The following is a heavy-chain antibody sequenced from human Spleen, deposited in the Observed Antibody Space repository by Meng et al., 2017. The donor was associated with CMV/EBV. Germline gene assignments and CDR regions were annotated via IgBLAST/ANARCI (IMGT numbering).Heavy chain of an antibody. J-gene: IGHJ4*02. CDR2: ISVTSSFI. Sequence: GESLKISCAASGFKFDEYGMSWVRQAPGKGLEWVSSISVTSSFIYHGDSVKGRFTISRDNAKNSLYLQMNSLRAEDTALYYCAREEYSRYSGTYYFDYWGQGTLVTVSS. CDR3: AREEYSRYSGTYYFDY. D-gene: IGHD1-26*01. CDR1: GFKFDEYG. V-gene: IGHV3-21*01.